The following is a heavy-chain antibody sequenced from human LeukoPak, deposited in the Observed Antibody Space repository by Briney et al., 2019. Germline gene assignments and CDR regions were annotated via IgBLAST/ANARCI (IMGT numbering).Heavy chain of an antibody. CDR1: GGSISSYY. J-gene: IGHJ6*03. CDR3: ARVSWFPGTSYYYMDV. Sequence: SETLPLTCTVSGGSISSYYWSWIRQPPGKGLEWIGYIHYSGTTNYNPSLKSRVTISVDTSKNQFSLKLSSVAAADTAVYYCARVSWFPGTSYYYMDVWGKGTMVTVSS. V-gene: IGHV4-59*01. D-gene: IGHD1-1*01. CDR2: IHYSGTT.